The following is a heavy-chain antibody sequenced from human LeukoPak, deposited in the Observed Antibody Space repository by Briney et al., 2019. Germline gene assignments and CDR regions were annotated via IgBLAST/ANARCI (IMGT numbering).Heavy chain of an antibody. Sequence: GGSLRLSCAASGFTFSSYAMHWVRQAPGKGLEWVAVISYDGSKKYYADSVKGRFTISRDNSKNTLYLQMNSLRAEDTAVYYCARDPYYYDSSGYMSQYFQHWGQGTLVTVSS. V-gene: IGHV3-30*04. D-gene: IGHD3-22*01. CDR2: ISYDGSKK. CDR3: ARDPYYYDSSGYMSQYFQH. CDR1: GFTFSSYA. J-gene: IGHJ1*01.